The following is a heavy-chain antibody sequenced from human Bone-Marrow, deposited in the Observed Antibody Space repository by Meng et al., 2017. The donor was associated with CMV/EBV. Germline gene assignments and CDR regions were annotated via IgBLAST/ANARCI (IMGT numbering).Heavy chain of an antibody. V-gene: IGHV1-18*01. Sequence: ASVKVSCKASGYTFTSYGISWVRQAPGQGLEWMGWISAYNGNINYAQRFQGRVTITTDESTSTAYMELSSLRSEDTAVYYCAKGPGGAAPGTFYYGMDVWGQGAMVTVSS. J-gene: IGHJ6*02. D-gene: IGHD6-13*01. CDR2: ISAYNGNI. CDR1: GYTFTSYG. CDR3: AKGPGGAAPGTFYYGMDV.